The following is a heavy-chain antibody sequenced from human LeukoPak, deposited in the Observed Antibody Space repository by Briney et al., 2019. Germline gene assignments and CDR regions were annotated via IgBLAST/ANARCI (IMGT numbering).Heavy chain of an antibody. V-gene: IGHV4-39*01. D-gene: IGHD2-2*01. Sequence: SETLSLTCTVSSGSISSTSYYWGWIRQPPGKGLEWIGSIYYFESTYYNPSLKSRVTISVDTSKNQFSLKLSSVTAADTAVYYCARHQIVVVPAAILGWFDPWGQGTLVTVSS. CDR1: SGSISSTSYY. CDR3: ARHQIVVVPAAILGWFDP. J-gene: IGHJ5*02. CDR2: IYYFEST.